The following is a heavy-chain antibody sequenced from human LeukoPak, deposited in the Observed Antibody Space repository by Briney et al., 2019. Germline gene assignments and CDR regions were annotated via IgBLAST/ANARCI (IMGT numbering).Heavy chain of an antibody. J-gene: IGHJ4*02. Sequence: GASVKVSCKASGYTFTGYYMHWVRQAPGQGLEWMGWINPNSGGTNYAQKFQGRVTMTRDTSISTAYMELSRLRSDDTAVYYCASLGGDYDTLTGYYRDFDYWGQGTLVTVSS. V-gene: IGHV1-2*02. D-gene: IGHD3-9*01. CDR1: GYTFTGYY. CDR2: INPNSGGT. CDR3: ASLGGDYDTLTGYYRDFDY.